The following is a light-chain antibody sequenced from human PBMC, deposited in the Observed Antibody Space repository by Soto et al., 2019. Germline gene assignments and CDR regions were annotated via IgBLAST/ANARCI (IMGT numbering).Light chain of an antibody. CDR1: SGDVGYYNY. V-gene: IGLV2-14*01. Sequence: QCFLTQPASLSGSPGQSITISCTGTSGDVGYYNYVSWYQQHPGKAPKLIIHEVMNRPSGVSHRFSGSKSGNTASLTISGLQAEDEADYYCTSYTSNSTLLFRGGTKVTVL. CDR3: TSYTSNSTLL. J-gene: IGLJ1*01. CDR2: EVM.